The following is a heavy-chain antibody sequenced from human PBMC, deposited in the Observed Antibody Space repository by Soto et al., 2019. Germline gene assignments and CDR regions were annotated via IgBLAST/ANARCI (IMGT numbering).Heavy chain of an antibody. D-gene: IGHD1-1*01. CDR1: GDSFSGKSAA. V-gene: IGHV6-1*01. Sequence: SQTLSLTCVISGDSFSGKSAAWNWVRQSPSRGLEWLGRTYYRTQWYNDYPLSVKSRITVNADTSKNEFSLQLTSVTPDDTAVYYCARGGRTDWRYFDSRGQGTLVTVSS. J-gene: IGHJ4*02. CDR2: TYYRTQWYN. CDR3: ARGGRTDWRYFDS.